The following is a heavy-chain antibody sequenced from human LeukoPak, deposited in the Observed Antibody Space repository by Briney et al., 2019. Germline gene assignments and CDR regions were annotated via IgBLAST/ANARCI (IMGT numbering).Heavy chain of an antibody. CDR2: IYSGGST. V-gene: IGHV3-66*01. CDR1: GFTVSSNY. Sequence: GGSLRLSCAASGFTVSSNYMSWVRQAPGKGLEWVSVIYSGGSTYYADSVKGRFTISRDNAKNSLYLQMNSLRDEDTAVYYCARDNRVGGGGNFDYWGQGTLVTVSS. D-gene: IGHD2-15*01. CDR3: ARDNRVGGGGNFDY. J-gene: IGHJ4*02.